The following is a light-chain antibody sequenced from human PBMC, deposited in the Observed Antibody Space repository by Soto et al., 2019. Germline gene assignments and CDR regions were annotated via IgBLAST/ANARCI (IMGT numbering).Light chain of an antibody. CDR1: SSNIGAGYD. V-gene: IGLV1-40*01. Sequence: QSVLTQPPSVSGAPGQRVTISCTGSSSNIGAGYDVHWYQQLPGTAPKLLIYGNSNRPSGVPDRFSGSKSGTSASLAITGLQAEDEADYYCNAYVINTHRYVFGPGTKLTVL. CDR2: GNS. J-gene: IGLJ1*01. CDR3: NAYVINTHRYV.